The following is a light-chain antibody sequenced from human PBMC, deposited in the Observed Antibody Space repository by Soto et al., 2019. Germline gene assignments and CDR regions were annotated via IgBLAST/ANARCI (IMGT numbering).Light chain of an antibody. CDR1: QSVTSN. CDR2: GAS. J-gene: IGKJ1*01. CDR3: QQYNNWPLT. Sequence: EIVMTQSAATLSVSPGERATLSCRASQSVTSNLAWYQQKPGQAPRLLIYGASTRATGIPARFSGSGSGTEFTLTISSLQSEDFAVYSCQQYNNWPLTFGQGTKVEIK. V-gene: IGKV3-15*01.